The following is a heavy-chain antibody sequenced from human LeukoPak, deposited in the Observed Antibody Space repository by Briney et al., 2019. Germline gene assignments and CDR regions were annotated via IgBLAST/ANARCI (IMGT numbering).Heavy chain of an antibody. CDR2: ISYDGTNK. CDR3: ARDDPYSSGWYIVFDI. Sequence: GGSLRLSCAASGFTFSTYAMHWVRQAPGKGLEWVAIISYDGTNKYYADSVKGRFTIYRDNSKNTLYLQMNSLRAEDTAVYYCARDDPYSSGWYIVFDIWGQGTMVTVSS. D-gene: IGHD6-19*01. V-gene: IGHV3-30-3*01. J-gene: IGHJ3*02. CDR1: GFTFSTYA.